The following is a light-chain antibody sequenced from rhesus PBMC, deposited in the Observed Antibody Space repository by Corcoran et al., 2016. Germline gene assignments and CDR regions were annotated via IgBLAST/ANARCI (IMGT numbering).Light chain of an antibody. V-gene: IGKV1S17*01. J-gene: IGKJ1*01. CDR1: QGISNY. CDR2: AAS. Sequence: DIQMTQSPSSLSASVGDRVTITCRASQGISNYLAWYQQKPGETPKLLIYAASGLQRGIPSRFSGSGSGTDFTLNISSLQSEDFATYYCPHYYSTPPTFGQGTKVEIK. CDR3: PHYYSTPPT.